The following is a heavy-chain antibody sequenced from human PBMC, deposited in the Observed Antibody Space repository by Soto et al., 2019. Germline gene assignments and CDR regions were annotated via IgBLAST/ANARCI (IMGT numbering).Heavy chain of an antibody. CDR1: VFTFMSYA. CDR3: ARDSLAPVPGYYDSSGYNY. V-gene: IGHV3-30-3*01. Sequence: PGGSLRLSCAASVFTFMSYAMQWVRQAPGKGLEWVAVISYDGSNKYYADSVKGRFTISRDNSKNTLYLQMNSLRAEDTAVYYCARDSLAPVPGYYDSSGYNYWGQGTLVTVSS. D-gene: IGHD3-22*01. J-gene: IGHJ4*02. CDR2: ISYDGSNK.